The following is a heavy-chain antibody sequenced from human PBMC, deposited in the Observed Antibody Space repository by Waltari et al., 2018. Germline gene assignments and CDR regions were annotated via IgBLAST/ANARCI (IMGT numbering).Heavy chain of an antibody. CDR1: GFSFSDYY. V-gene: IGHV3-11*01. Sequence: QVQLVESGGGLVNPGGSLRLSCAASGFSFSDYYMTWIRQAPGKGLEWSDDIMSRDNIIYHADSVKGRFTISRDNAKNSLFLQMKSLSAEDTAVYYCARAREQNYDFWNGYSFYFDHWGQGALVTVSS. CDR2: IMSRDNII. J-gene: IGHJ4*02. CDR3: ARAREQNYDFWNGYSFYFDH. D-gene: IGHD3-3*01.